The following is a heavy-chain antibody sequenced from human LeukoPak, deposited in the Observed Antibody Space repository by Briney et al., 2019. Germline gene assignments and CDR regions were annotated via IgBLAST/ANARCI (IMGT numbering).Heavy chain of an antibody. CDR3: TTLETYYENDY. CDR1: GFTFINAW. V-gene: IGHV3-15*01. J-gene: IGHJ4*02. Sequence: GGSLRLSCAVSGFTFINAWLNWVRQAPGKGLDWVGRIKSKTDGGTTDYAAPVKCRFTISRDDSENTLYLQMNSLKTEDTAVYYCTTLETYYENDYWGQGTLVTVSS. CDR2: IKSKTDGGTT. D-gene: IGHD3-3*01.